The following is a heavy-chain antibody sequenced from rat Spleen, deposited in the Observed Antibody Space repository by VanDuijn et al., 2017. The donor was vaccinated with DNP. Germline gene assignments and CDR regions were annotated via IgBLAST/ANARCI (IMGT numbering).Heavy chain of an antibody. V-gene: IGHV5-22*01. D-gene: IGHD4-3*01. CDR2: IGSPAYAP. Sequence: EVQLVASGGDLVQPGRSLKLSCAASGFTFSAYYMAWVRQAPAKGLEWVAYIGSPAYAPYYTDSVKGRFAISRDNAKSTLYLQMNSLRSEDMATYYCVRWNSGHFDYWGQGVMVTVSS. CDR3: VRWNSGHFDY. CDR1: GFTFSAYY. J-gene: IGHJ2*01.